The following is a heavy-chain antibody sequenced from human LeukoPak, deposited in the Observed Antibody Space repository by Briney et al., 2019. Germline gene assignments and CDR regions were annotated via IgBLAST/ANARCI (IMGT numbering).Heavy chain of an antibody. J-gene: IGHJ2*01. CDR2: INAGNGDT. Sequence: ASVKVSCKASGYTFSSYDIHWVRQAPGQRLEWMGWINAGNGDTRYSQRFQGRVTITRDTSASTAYMELSSLRSEDTAVYYCTREWRQLVRECRYFDLWGRGTLVTVSS. D-gene: IGHD6-13*01. V-gene: IGHV1-3*01. CDR1: GYTFSSYD. CDR3: TREWRQLVRECRYFDL.